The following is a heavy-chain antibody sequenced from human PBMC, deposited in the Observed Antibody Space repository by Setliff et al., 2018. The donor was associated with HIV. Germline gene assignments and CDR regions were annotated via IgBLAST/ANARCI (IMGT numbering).Heavy chain of an antibody. CDR2: IYPADSDA. D-gene: IGHD2-8*01. Sequence: GESLTISCKDSGYSFTSYWIAWVRQTPGKGLEWMGTIYPADSDARYSPSFQGQITISGDKSISTAYLQWSSLKASDTGIYYCARPSRGYCTNAGCSDHLFDMWGQGTLVTVSS. J-gene: IGHJ4*02. CDR3: ARPSRGYCTNAGCSDHLFDM. V-gene: IGHV5-51*01. CDR1: GYSFTSYW.